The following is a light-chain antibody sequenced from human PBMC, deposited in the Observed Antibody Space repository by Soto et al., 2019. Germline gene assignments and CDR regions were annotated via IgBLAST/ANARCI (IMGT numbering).Light chain of an antibody. V-gene: IGLV2-23*02. Sequence: QSALTQPASVSGSPGQSITISCTGTNSDVGTYNLVSWYQQHPGKAPKIMIYEVNKRPSGVSNRFSGSKSGNTASLTISGLTAHDEADSYCCSYAGTSYVFGTGTKATV. CDR1: NSDVGTYNL. J-gene: IGLJ1*01. CDR2: EVN. CDR3: CSYAGTSYV.